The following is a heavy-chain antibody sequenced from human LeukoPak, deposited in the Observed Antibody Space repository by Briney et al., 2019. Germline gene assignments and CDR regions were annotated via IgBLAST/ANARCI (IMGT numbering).Heavy chain of an antibody. CDR3: ARDLTSTPNWEFDY. V-gene: IGHV1-2*06. J-gene: IGHJ4*02. CDR2: VNCNSGGT. D-gene: IGHD1-26*01. CDR1: GYTFAYYF. Sequence: ASVKVSCKTSGYTFAYYFIQWVRQAPGQGLEWVGRVNCNSGGTEYAQKFQGRVTMTRDRSINTAYVEVSSLKSDDTAVYYCARDLTSTPNWEFDYWGQGTLVTVSS.